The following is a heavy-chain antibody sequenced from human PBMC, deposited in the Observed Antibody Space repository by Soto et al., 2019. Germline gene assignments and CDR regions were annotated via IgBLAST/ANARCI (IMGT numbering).Heavy chain of an antibody. CDR1: TFTGYY. J-gene: IGHJ4*02. Sequence: TFTGYYMHWVRQAPGQGLEWMGWINPNSGGTNYAQKFQGWVTMTRDTSISTAYMELSRLRSDDTAVYYCAREPAASTFLDYWGQGTLVTVSS. V-gene: IGHV1-2*04. CDR2: INPNSGGT. D-gene: IGHD2-2*01. CDR3: AREPAASTFLDY.